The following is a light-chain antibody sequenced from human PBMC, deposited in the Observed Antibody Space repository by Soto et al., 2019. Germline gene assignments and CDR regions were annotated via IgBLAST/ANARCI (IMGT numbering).Light chain of an antibody. V-gene: IGLV2-14*02. J-gene: IGLJ2*01. CDR3: TSYTGSTLL. CDR1: SSDVGSYNL. Sequence: QSVLTQPASVSGSPGQSITISCTGTSSDVGSYNLVSWYQQHPGKAPKLMIYEGSKRPSGVSNRFSGSKSGNTASLTISGLQAEDEAAYYCTSYTGSTLLFGGGTQLTVL. CDR2: EGS.